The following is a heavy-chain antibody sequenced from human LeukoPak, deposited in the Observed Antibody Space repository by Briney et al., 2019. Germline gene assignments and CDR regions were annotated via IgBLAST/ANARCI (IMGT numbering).Heavy chain of an antibody. Sequence: SETLSLTCTVSGGSIRSGGDYWNWIRQHPERGLEWIGYIYYSGSTYYNPSLKSRVTISADGSKNQFSLKLSSVTAADTAVYFCARERTTGREFDYWGQGTLVTVSS. CDR2: IYYSGST. CDR3: ARERTTGREFDY. V-gene: IGHV4-31*03. D-gene: IGHD4-11*01. J-gene: IGHJ4*02. CDR1: GGSIRSGGDY.